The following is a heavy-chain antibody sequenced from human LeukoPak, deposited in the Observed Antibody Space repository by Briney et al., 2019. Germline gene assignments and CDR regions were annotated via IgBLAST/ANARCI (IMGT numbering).Heavy chain of an antibody. CDR1: GYTFTGYY. CDR3: ARAEIMIVTGGYFDY. V-gene: IGHV1-2*02. CDR2: INPNSGGT. Sequence: ASGKVSCKASGYTFTGYYMHWVRQAPGQGLEWMGWINPNSGGTNYAQKFQGRVTMTRDTSISTAYMELSRLRSDDTAVYYCARAEIMIVTGGYFDYWGQGTLVTVSS. D-gene: IGHD3-22*01. J-gene: IGHJ4*02.